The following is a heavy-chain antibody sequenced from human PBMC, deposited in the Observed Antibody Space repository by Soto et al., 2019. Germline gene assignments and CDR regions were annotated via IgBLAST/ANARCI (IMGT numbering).Heavy chain of an antibody. CDR1: GFTFSSYG. J-gene: IGHJ4*02. CDR2: ISYDGSNK. D-gene: IGHD1-1*01. V-gene: IGHV3-30*18. CDR3: AKDESWNQPTYIDY. Sequence: GGSLRLSCAASGFTFSSYGMHWVRQAPGKGLEWVAVISYDGSNKYYADSVKGRFTISRDNSKNTLYLQMNSLRAEDTAVYYCAKDESWNQPTYIDYWGQGTLVTVSS.